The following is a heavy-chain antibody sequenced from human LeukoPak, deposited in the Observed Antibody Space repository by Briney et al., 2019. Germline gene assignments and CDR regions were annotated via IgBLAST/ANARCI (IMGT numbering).Heavy chain of an antibody. J-gene: IGHJ4*02. CDR1: GFPFSSYG. CDR2: ISGCGGST. Sequence: GGSLRLSCAASGFPFSSYGVSWGRQAPGKGLEWVSAISGCGGSTYYADSVKGQFTISRDNSKNTLYLQMNSLRAENTAVYYCAKDSLVVPAATDYCGQGTLATVSS. D-gene: IGHD2-2*01. V-gene: IGHV3-23*01. CDR3: AKDSLVVPAATDY.